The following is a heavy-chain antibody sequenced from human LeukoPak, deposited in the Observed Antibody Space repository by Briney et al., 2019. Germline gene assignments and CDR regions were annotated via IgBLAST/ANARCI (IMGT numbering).Heavy chain of an antibody. D-gene: IGHD1-14*01. J-gene: IGHJ6*03. CDR2: INHSGST. CDR1: GGSFSGYY. CDR3: ARAVTISYYMDV. Sequence: PSETLSLTCAVYGGSFSGYYWSWIRQPPGKGLEWIGEINHSGSTNYNPSLKSRVTTSVDTSKNQFSLKLSSVTATDTAVYYCARAVTISYYMDVCGKGTTVTVSS. V-gene: IGHV4-34*01.